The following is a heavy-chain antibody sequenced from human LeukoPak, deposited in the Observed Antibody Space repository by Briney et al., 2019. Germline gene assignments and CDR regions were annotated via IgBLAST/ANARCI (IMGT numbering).Heavy chain of an antibody. V-gene: IGHV4-34*01. Sequence: SETLSLTCAVYGGSFSGYYWSWIRQPPGKGLEWIGEINHSGSTNYNPSLKSRVTISVDTSKNQFSLKLSSVTAADTAVYYCACYSSSWYSRLNWFDPWGQGTLVTVSS. CDR1: GGSFSGYY. CDR3: ACYSSSWYSRLNWFDP. J-gene: IGHJ5*02. CDR2: INHSGST. D-gene: IGHD6-13*01.